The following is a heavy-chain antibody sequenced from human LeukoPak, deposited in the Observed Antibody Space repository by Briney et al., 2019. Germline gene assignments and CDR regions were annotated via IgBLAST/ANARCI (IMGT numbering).Heavy chain of an antibody. V-gene: IGHV3-33*01. D-gene: IGHD3-3*01. CDR2: IWYDGSNK. CDR3: ARDKMDPYYDFWSGYYYYYYGMDV. Sequence: PGRSLRLSCAASGFTFSSYGMHWVRQAPGKGLEWVAVIWYDGSNKYYADSVKGRFTISRDNSKNTLYLQMNSLRAEDTAVYYCARDKMDPYYDFWSGYYYYYYGMDVWGQGTTVTVSS. J-gene: IGHJ6*02. CDR1: GFTFSSYG.